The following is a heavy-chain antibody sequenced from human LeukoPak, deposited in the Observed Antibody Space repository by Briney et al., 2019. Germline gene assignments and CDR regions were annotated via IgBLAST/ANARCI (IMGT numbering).Heavy chain of an antibody. V-gene: IGHV3-15*01. CDR3: TTDLREWELQSYYNYYGMDV. Sequence: GGSLRLFCAASGFTFSNAWMSWVRQAPGKGLEWVGRIKSKTDDGTTDYAAPVKGRLTISRDDSKNTLYLQMNSLKTEDTAVYYCTTDLREWELQSYYNYYGMDVWGQGTTVTVSS. CDR1: GFTFSNAW. CDR2: IKSKTDDGTT. J-gene: IGHJ6*02. D-gene: IGHD1-26*01.